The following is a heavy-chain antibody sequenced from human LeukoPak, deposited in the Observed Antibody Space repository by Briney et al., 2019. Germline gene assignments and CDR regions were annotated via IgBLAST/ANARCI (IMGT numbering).Heavy chain of an antibody. D-gene: IGHD2-2*01. CDR3: AREESNMPFDY. V-gene: IGHV4-59*01. CDR1: GGSISSYY. CDR2: IYYSGST. J-gene: IGHJ4*02. Sequence: SETLSLTXTVSGGSISSYYWSWIRQPPGKGLEWIGYIYYSGSTNYNPSLKSRVTISVDTSKNQFSLKLSSVTAADTAVYYCAREESNMPFDYWGQGTLVTVSS.